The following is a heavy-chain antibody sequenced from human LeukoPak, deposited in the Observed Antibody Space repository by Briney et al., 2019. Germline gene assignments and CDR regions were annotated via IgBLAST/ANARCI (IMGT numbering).Heavy chain of an antibody. D-gene: IGHD2-2*01. CDR3: ARGQVVPAANWFDP. V-gene: IGHV4-39*01. CDR2: IYYSGST. CDR1: GGSISSSSYY. Sequence: PSETLSLTCTVSGGSISSSSYYWGWIRQPPGKGLEWIGSIYYSGSTYYNPSLKSRVTISVDTSKNQFSLKLSSVTAADTAVYYCARGQVVPAANWFDPWGQGTLVTVSS. J-gene: IGHJ5*02.